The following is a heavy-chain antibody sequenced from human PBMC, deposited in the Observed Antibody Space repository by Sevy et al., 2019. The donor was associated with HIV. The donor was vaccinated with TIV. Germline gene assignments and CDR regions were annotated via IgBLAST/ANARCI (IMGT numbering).Heavy chain of an antibody. V-gene: IGHV1-69*13. CDR2: IIPIFGTA. D-gene: IGHD3-22*01. CDR3: ARSGYYDSSGYYHYYYYGMDV. CDR1: GGTFSSYA. Sequence: ASVKVSCKASGGTFSSYAISWVRQAPGQGLEWMGGIIPIFGTANYARKFQGRVTITGDEFTGTACMELSSLRSEETAVYYCARSGYYDSSGYYHYYYYGMDVWGQGTTVTVSS. J-gene: IGHJ6*02.